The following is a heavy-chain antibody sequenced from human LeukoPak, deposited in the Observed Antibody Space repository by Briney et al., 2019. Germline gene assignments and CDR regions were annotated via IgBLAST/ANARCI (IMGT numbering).Heavy chain of an antibody. CDR3: ARRYSSSWYDRTDDY. Sequence: GGSLRLSCAASGFTFSSYGMHWVRQAPGKGLEWVAFIRYDGSNKYYADSVKGRFTISRDNSKNTLYLQMNSLRAEDTAVYYCARRYSSSWYDRTDDYWGQGTLVTVSS. J-gene: IGHJ4*02. V-gene: IGHV3-30*02. D-gene: IGHD6-13*01. CDR1: GFTFSSYG. CDR2: IRYDGSNK.